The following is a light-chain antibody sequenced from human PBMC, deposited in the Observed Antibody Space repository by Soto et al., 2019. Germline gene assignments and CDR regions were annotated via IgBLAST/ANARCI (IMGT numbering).Light chain of an antibody. Sequence: DIQMTQSPSSLSASVGDRVTITCRASQTIRTYVNWYQQKPRRAPKLLIYAASSLQGGVPSRFSGGGSGTDFTLTITSLQPEDCATYYCQQSYSTPQTFGQGTKVEIK. CDR2: AAS. J-gene: IGKJ1*01. CDR1: QTIRTY. CDR3: QQSYSTPQT. V-gene: IGKV1-39*01.